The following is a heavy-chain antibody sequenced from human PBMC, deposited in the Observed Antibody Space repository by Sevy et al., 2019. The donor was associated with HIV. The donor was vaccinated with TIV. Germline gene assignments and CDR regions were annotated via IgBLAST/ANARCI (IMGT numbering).Heavy chain of an antibody. CDR2: IYYSGST. CDR1: GGSISSYY. D-gene: IGHD6-13*01. Sequence: SETLSLTCTVSGGSISSYYWSWIRQPPGKGLEWIGYIYYSGSTNYNPSLKSRVTISVDTSKNQFSLRLSSVTAADTAVYYCARENKAAAGLAVGWFVPWGQGTLVTVSS. CDR3: ARENKAAAGLAVGWFVP. J-gene: IGHJ5*02. V-gene: IGHV4-59*01.